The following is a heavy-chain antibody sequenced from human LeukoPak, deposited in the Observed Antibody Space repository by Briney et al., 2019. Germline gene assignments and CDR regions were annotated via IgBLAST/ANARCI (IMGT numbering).Heavy chain of an antibody. CDR1: GFTFSSYS. Sequence: GGSLRLSCAASGFTFSSYSMNWVRQAPGKGLEWVSYISSSSSYIYYADSVKGRFTISRDNAKNSLYLQMNSLRAEDTAVYYCASCSGGSCYSGRIDYWGQGTLVTVS. V-gene: IGHV3-21*01. CDR3: ASCSGGSCYSGRIDY. CDR2: ISSSSSYI. D-gene: IGHD2-15*01. J-gene: IGHJ4*02.